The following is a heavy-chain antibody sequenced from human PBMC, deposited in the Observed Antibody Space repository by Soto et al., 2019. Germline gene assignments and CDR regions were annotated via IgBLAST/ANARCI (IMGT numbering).Heavy chain of an antibody. CDR1: GYTFTSYD. D-gene: IGHD4-17*01. CDR3: ARGPDLRVMTTVTWILYYYYMDV. J-gene: IGHJ6*03. CDR2: MNPNSGNT. V-gene: IGHV1-8*01. Sequence: QVQLVQSGAEVKKPGASVKVSCKASGYTFTSYDINWVRQATGQGLEWMGWMNPNSGNTGYAQKFQGRVTMTRNTSISTAYMELSSLRSEDTAVDYCARGPDLRVMTTVTWILYYYYMDVWGKGTTVTVSS.